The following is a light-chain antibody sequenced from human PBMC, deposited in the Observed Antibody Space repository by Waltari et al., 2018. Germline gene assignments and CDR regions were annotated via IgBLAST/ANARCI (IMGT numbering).Light chain of an antibody. CDR1: SDDVGGYNL. CDR2: EVH. V-gene: IGLV2-23*02. J-gene: IGLJ3*02. Sequence: QSALTQPASVSGSPGQSITISCTGTSDDVGGYNLVSWYQQSSGKAPKLIIYEVHKLPSWVSIRFSASRSGNTASLTISGLQSEDEANYYCCSYAGTTSWVFGGGTKVTVL. CDR3: CSYAGTTSWV.